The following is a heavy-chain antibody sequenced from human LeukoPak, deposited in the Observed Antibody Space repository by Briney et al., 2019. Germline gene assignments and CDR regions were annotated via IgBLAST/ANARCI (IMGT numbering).Heavy chain of an antibody. D-gene: IGHD1-26*01. Sequence: ASVKVSCKASGYTFTSYDINWVRQAIGQGLEWMGWMNPNSGNTGYAQKFQGRVTMTRNTSISTAYMELSSLRSEDTAVYYCARGSSGSYWGDFDYWGQGTLVTVSS. V-gene: IGHV1-8*01. CDR2: MNPNSGNT. CDR1: GYTFTSYD. J-gene: IGHJ4*02. CDR3: ARGSSGSYWGDFDY.